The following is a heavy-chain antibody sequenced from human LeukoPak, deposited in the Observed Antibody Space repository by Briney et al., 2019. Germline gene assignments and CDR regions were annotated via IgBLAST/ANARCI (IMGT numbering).Heavy chain of an antibody. Sequence: PRGALRLSRAASGFTLSSHAMSWGRPAPRKGREWVSTISGSGGSTYYADSVKGRFTISRDNSKNTLYLQMNSLRAEDTAIYYCAEEDSSSRGEIWGQGTLVTVSS. CDR1: GFTLSSHA. CDR2: ISGSGGST. CDR3: AEEDSSSRGEI. V-gene: IGHV3-23*01. J-gene: IGHJ4*02. D-gene: IGHD6-6*01.